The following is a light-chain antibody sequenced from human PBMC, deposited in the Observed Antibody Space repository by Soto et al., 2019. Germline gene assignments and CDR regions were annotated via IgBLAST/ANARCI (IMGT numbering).Light chain of an antibody. CDR2: LNSDGSH. Sequence: QPVLTQSPSASASLGASVKLTCTLSSWHSNYAIAWHQQRPEKGPRYLMKLNSDGSHSKGDGIPDRFSGSSSGAERYLTISSLQSEDEADYYCQTWGTGIQVFGGGTKLTVL. CDR3: QTWGTGIQV. CDR1: SWHSNYA. V-gene: IGLV4-69*01. J-gene: IGLJ2*01.